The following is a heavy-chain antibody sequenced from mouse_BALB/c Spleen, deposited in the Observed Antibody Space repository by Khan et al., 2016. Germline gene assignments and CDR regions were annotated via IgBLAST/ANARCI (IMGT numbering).Heavy chain of an antibody. CDR1: GYTFTSYV. CDR3: ASTYYYGSSTWFAF. Sequence: VQLKQSGPELVKPGASVKLSCKASGYTFTSYVMHWVKQKTGQGLEWIGYINHYNEGTKFNEKLKGKATLTSDKSSSTAYMELSSLTSEDSAVYYCASTYYYGSSTWFAFWCQGTLVTVSA. CDR2: INHYNEGT. J-gene: IGHJ3*01. V-gene: IGHV1S136*01. D-gene: IGHD1-1*01.